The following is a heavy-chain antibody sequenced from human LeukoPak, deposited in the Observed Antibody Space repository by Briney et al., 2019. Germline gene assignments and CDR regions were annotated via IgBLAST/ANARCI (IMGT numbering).Heavy chain of an antibody. V-gene: IGHV3-23*01. J-gene: IGHJ4*02. Sequence: GSLRLSCAASGFTFSSYAMSWVRQAPGKGLEWVSAISGSGGSTYYADFVKGRFTISRDNSKNTLYLQMKRLRAEDPAVYYCAKGVVVIPAANKHSGYFDYWGQGTLVTVSS. D-gene: IGHD2-2*01. CDR1: GFTFSSYA. CDR2: ISGSGGST. CDR3: AKGVVVIPAANKHSGYFDY.